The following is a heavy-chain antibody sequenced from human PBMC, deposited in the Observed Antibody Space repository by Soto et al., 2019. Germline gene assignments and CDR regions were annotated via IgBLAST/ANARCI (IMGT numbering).Heavy chain of an antibody. D-gene: IGHD2-2*01. CDR3: AKILGYCSSTSCSNAFYYYYGMDV. V-gene: IGHV3-30*18. CDR1: GFTFRNYG. CDR2: ISYDGGNK. J-gene: IGHJ6*02. Sequence: GGSLRLSCAASGFTFRNYGMHWVRQAPGKGLEWVAVISYDGGNKYYADSVKGRFTISRDNSKNMLYLQMNSLRAEDTAVYFCAKILGYCSSTSCSNAFYYYYGMDVWGRGTTVTVPS.